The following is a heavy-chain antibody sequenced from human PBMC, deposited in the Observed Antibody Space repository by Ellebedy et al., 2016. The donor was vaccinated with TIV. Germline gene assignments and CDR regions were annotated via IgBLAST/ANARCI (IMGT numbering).Heavy chain of an antibody. V-gene: IGHV3-48*04. CDR2: IRSSGSAT. CDR3: ARDSGFYCLDF. Sequence: GGSLRLSXAASGFTFSSYSMNWVRQAPGKGLELVSYIRSSGSATYYADSVKGRFTISRDNAANSVYLQVSSLRADDTAVYYCARDSGFYCLDFWGQGALVTVSS. D-gene: IGHD2-15*01. J-gene: IGHJ4*02. CDR1: GFTFSSYS.